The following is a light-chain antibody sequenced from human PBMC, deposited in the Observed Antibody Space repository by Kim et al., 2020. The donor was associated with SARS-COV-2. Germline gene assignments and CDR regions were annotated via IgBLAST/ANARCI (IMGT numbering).Light chain of an antibody. Sequence: APVGDSVPIPCRASQGISNYLSWFQQNPRQVPTRRLYSASSLQSGSPSSVSVSGSGTEFTLTISSLHPKDFSTYYCLPHHRYPLTFSRGAHVDIK. CDR2: SAS. V-gene: IGKV1-17*03. CDR3: LPHHRYPLT. CDR1: QGISNY. J-gene: IGKJ4*01.